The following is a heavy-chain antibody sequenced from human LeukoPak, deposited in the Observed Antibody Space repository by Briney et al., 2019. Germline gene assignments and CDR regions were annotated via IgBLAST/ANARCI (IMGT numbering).Heavy chain of an antibody. CDR3: AKDPPLYFDWPEGYFQH. D-gene: IGHD3-9*01. Sequence: GGSLRLSCEASGFTFSSYVMHWVRQAQGKGLESVTAISYDGSNKFYAASVKGRFTISRDNSKNTLHLQMNSLRAEDTAVYYCAKDPPLYFDWPEGYFQHWGQGTLVTVSS. CDR2: ISYDGSNK. V-gene: IGHV3-30*18. J-gene: IGHJ1*01. CDR1: GFTFSSYV.